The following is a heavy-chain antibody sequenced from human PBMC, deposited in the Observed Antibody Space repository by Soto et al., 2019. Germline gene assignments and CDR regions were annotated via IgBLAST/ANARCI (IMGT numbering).Heavy chain of an antibody. CDR3: ARGYYYDSSGSSTLDY. D-gene: IGHD3-22*01. V-gene: IGHV4-34*01. CDR2: INHSGST. CDR1: GGSFSGYY. J-gene: IGHJ4*02. Sequence: QVQLQQWGAGLLKPSETLSLTCAVYGGSFSGYYWSWIRQPPRKGLEWIGEINHSGSTNYNPSLKSRVTISVDTSKNQFSLKLSSVTAADTAVYYCARGYYYDSSGSSTLDYWGQGTLVTVSS.